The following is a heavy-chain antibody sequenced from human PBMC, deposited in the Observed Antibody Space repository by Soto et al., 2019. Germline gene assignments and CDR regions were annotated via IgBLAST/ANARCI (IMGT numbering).Heavy chain of an antibody. J-gene: IGHJ6*02. V-gene: IGHV2-70*01. CDR2: IDWDDDK. CDR3: ARAMYYYGSGYGMDV. Sequence: SGPTLVKPTQTLTLTCTFSGFSLSTSGMCVSWIRQPPGKALEWLALIDWDDDKYYSTSLKTRLTISKDTSKNQVVLTMTNMDPVDTATYYCARAMYYYGSGYGMDVWGQGTTVTVSS. CDR1: GFSLSTSGMC. D-gene: IGHD3-10*01.